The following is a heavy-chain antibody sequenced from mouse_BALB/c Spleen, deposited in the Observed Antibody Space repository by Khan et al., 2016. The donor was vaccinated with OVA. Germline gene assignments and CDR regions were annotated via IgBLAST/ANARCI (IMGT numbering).Heavy chain of an antibody. CDR3: ARGGYGWFAY. Sequence: QVRLQQSGAELVKPGASVKLSCKASGYTFTSYDINWVRQRPEQGLEWIGWMFPGDGSTKYNENFKGKATLTTDKSSSTAYMQLSRLPSEDSGAFFCARGGYGWFAYWGQGTLVTVAA. J-gene: IGHJ3*01. CDR1: GYTFTSYD. D-gene: IGHD2-14*01. V-gene: IGHV1-85*01. CDR2: MFPGDGST.